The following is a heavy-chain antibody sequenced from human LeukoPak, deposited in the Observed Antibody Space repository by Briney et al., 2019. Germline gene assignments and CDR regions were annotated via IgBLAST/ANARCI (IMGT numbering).Heavy chain of an antibody. Sequence: GGSLRLSCVASGFTFRNYGMHWVRQVPGKAPECVAVVSFDASKTYYRDSVKGRFTISRDNAENTVHLQMHSLRVDDTAIYYCAREYEVYSTFYYYGMDVWGQGTTVTVSS. CDR1: GFTFRNYG. CDR2: VSFDASKT. CDR3: AREYEVYSTFYYYGMDV. V-gene: IGHV3-30*03. J-gene: IGHJ6*02. D-gene: IGHD4-11*01.